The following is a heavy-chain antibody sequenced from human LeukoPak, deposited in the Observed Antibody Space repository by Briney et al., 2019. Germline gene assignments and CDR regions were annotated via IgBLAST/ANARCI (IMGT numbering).Heavy chain of an antibody. V-gene: IGHV3-64*01. CDR2: IRSNGGST. D-gene: IGHD1-7*01. Sequence: PGGSLRLSCAASGFTFSSYAMHWVRQAPGKGLEYVSAIRSNGGSTYYSNSVKGRFTISRDNSKNTLYLQMGSLRAEDMAVYYCARVGDWNYPTPYFDYWGQGTLVTVSS. J-gene: IGHJ4*02. CDR1: GFTFSSYA. CDR3: ARVGDWNYPTPYFDY.